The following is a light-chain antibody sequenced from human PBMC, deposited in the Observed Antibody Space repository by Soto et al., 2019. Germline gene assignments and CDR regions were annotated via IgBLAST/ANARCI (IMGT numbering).Light chain of an antibody. V-gene: IGKV1-6*01. CDR2: AAS. Sequence: AIQMTQSPSSLSASVGDRVTITCRASQGMRNDLAWYQHKPGKAPKLLIYAASNLQSGVPPRFSGSSSGSDFTLTITSLQPEDFATYYCQQNYNYPFTFGPGTRVEI. CDR1: QGMRND. CDR3: QQNYNYPFT. J-gene: IGKJ3*01.